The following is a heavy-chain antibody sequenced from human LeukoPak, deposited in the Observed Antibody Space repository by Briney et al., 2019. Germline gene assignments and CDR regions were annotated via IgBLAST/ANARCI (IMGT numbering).Heavy chain of an antibody. Sequence: GGSLRLSCATSGFSFSSYAMSWVRQAPGKGLEWVSAMSSSDDGRYYAASVRGRFTISRDTSRSTLYLQMNSLRVEDTAVYYCARGIGRASYYYCMDVWGKGTTVTISS. CDR2: MSSSDDGR. J-gene: IGHJ6*03. CDR3: ARGIGRASYYYCMDV. CDR1: GFSFSSYA. D-gene: IGHD2-15*01. V-gene: IGHV3-23*01.